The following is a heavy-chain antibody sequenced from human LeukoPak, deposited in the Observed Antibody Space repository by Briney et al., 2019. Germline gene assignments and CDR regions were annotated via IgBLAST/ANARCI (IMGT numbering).Heavy chain of an antibody. CDR3: ARSSSWTDFDY. CDR2: INHSGST. J-gene: IGHJ4*02. V-gene: IGHV4-34*01. Sequence: PSETLSLTCAVYGGSFSGYYWSWIRQPPGKGLEWIGEINHSGSTNYNPSLKSRVTISVDTSKNQFSLKLSSVTAADTAVYYCARSSSWTDFDYWGQGTLVTVSS. CDR1: GGSFSGYY. D-gene: IGHD6-13*01.